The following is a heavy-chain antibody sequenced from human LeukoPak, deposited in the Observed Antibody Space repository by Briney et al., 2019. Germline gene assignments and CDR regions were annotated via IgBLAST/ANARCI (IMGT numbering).Heavy chain of an antibody. Sequence: GGSLRLSCAVSGFTVSHNYMSWVRQAPGKGLAWVSVIYSDGSTYYADSVKGRFTISRDNSKNTLYLQMNSLRAEDTAVYYCARGGGGGNPFDYWGQGTLVTVSS. CDR1: GFTVSHNY. D-gene: IGHD4-23*01. J-gene: IGHJ4*02. CDR2: IYSDGST. CDR3: ARGGGGGNPFDY. V-gene: IGHV3-53*01.